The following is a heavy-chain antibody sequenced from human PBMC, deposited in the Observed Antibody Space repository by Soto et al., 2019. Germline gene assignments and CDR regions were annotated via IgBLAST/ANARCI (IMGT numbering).Heavy chain of an antibody. J-gene: IGHJ5*02. CDR2: IYRSGST. CDR3: ARALYYDSSGYYQNNWFDP. D-gene: IGHD3-22*01. Sequence: SSETLSLTCAVSGGSISSSNWWSWVRQPPGKGLEWIGEIYRSGSTNYNPSLKSRVTISVDKSKNQFSLKLSSVTAADTAVYYCARALYYDSSGYYQNNWFDPWGQGTLVTVSS. V-gene: IGHV4-4*02. CDR1: GGSISSSNW.